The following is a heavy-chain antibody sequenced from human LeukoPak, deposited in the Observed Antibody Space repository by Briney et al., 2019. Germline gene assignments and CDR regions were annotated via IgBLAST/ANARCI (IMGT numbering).Heavy chain of an antibody. V-gene: IGHV4-59*10. Sequence: PSETLSLNCAVYGGSFSGYYWSWLRQPAGKGLEWIGRISSSGSTNYNPSLKSRVTISVDTSKNQFSLKLSSVTAADTAVYFCARGPYSYDSSGAFDIWGQGTMVTVSS. J-gene: IGHJ3*02. CDR3: ARGPYSYDSSGAFDI. CDR2: ISSSGST. CDR1: GGSFSGYY. D-gene: IGHD3-22*01.